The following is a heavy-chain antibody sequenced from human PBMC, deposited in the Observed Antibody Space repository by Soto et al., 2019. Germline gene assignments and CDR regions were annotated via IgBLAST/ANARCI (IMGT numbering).Heavy chain of an antibody. CDR1: GGSVTSEHYY. CDR2: FFYTGST. Sequence: SETLSLTCPVSGGSVTSEHYYWNWIRQPPGKGLEWIGYFFYTGSTNYNPSLKSRVTISKDTSKNQVVLTMTNMDPVDTATYYCARMPYYYDSSGSDYFDYWGQGTLVTVSS. J-gene: IGHJ4*02. CDR3: ARMPYYYDSSGSDYFDY. D-gene: IGHD3-22*01. V-gene: IGHV4-61*01.